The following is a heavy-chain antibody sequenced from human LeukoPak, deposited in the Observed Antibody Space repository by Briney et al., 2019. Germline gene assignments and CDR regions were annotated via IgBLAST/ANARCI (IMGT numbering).Heavy chain of an antibody. CDR1: GYTFTGYY. V-gene: IGHV1-8*02. CDR3: ARGVAAAGTGGDNWFDP. D-gene: IGHD6-13*01. CDR2: MNPNSGNT. J-gene: IGHJ5*02. Sequence: ASVKVSCKASGYTFTGYYMHWVRQAPGQGLEWMGWMNPNSGNTGYAQKFQGRVTMTRNTSISTAYMELSSLRSEDTAVYYCARGVAAAGTGGDNWFDPWGQGTLVTVSS.